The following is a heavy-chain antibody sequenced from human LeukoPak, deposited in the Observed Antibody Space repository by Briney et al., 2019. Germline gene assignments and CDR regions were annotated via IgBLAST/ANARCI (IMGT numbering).Heavy chain of an antibody. V-gene: IGHV1-18*01. CDR3: ARPSFPYYDSSGYYGDAFDI. CDR1: GYTFTIYG. J-gene: IGHJ3*02. D-gene: IGHD3-22*01. CDR2: ISAYNGNT. Sequence: ASVKVSFKASGYTFTIYGISWVRQAPGQELEWMGWISAYNGNTNYAQKLQGRVTMTTDTSTSTAYMELRSLRSDDTAVYYCARPSFPYYDSSGYYGDAFDIWGQGTMVTVSS.